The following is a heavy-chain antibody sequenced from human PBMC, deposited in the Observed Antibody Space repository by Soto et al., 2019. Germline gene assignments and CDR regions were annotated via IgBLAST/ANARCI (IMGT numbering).Heavy chain of an antibody. V-gene: IGHV1-3*01. J-gene: IGHJ4*02. CDR2: INAGNGNT. CDR3: ARESEDLTSNFDY. CDR1: GYTFTSYA. Sequence: PGASVKVSCKASGYTFTSYAMHWVRQAPGQRLEWMGWINAGNGNTKYSQKFQGRVTITRDTSASTAYMELSSLRSEDTAVYYCARESEDLTSNFDYWGQGTLVTVSS.